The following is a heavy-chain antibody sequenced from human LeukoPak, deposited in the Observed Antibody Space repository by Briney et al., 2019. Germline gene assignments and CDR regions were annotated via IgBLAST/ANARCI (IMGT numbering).Heavy chain of an antibody. J-gene: IGHJ6*02. V-gene: IGHV3-7*03. CDR1: GFTFSNYW. CDR3: ARGGGLDV. Sequence: PGGSLRLSCAASGFTFSNYWMTWVRQAPGKGLEWVANINRDGSERYYMDSVKGRFTISRDNAKNSLYLQMSNLRAEDTAVYFCARGGGLDVWGQGATVTVSS. CDR2: INRDGSER. D-gene: IGHD3-16*01.